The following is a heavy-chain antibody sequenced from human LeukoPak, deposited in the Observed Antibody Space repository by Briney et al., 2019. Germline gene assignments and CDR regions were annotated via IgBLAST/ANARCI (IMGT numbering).Heavy chain of an antibody. V-gene: IGHV3-30*18. CDR2: ISYDGSNK. J-gene: IGHJ3*02. D-gene: IGHD2-21*02. Sequence: HPGGSLRLSCAASGFTFSSYGMHWVRQAPGKGLEWVAVISYDGSNKYYADSVKGRFTISRDNSKNTLYLQMNSLRAEDTAVYYCAKRLSDCYSGCAFDIWGQGTMVTVSS. CDR3: AKRLSDCYSGCAFDI. CDR1: GFTFSSYG.